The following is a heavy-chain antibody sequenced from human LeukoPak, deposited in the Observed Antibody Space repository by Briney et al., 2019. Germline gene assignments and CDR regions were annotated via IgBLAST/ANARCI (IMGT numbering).Heavy chain of an antibody. CDR3: ARREYSSGCDY. CDR2: IYPGDSDT. V-gene: IGHV5-51*01. J-gene: IGHJ4*02. CDR1: GYSFTSYW. Sequence: GESLKVSCKGSGYSFTSYWIGWVRQMPGKGLEWMGIIYPGDSDTRYSPSFQGQVTISADKSISTAYLQWSSLKASDTAVYYCARREYSSGCDYWGQGTLVTVSS. D-gene: IGHD6-19*01.